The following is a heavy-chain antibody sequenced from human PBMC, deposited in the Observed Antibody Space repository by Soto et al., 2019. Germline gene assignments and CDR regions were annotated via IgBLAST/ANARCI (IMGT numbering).Heavy chain of an antibody. J-gene: IGHJ4*02. CDR1: GYSFTDYW. Sequence: PGESLKISCKCSGYSFTDYWISWVRQMPGKGLEWMGRIDPSDSYTNYSPSFQGHVTISADKSISTAYLQWSSLKASDTAMYYCARTRVGATVDFDYWGQGTLVTVSS. CDR2: IDPSDSYT. V-gene: IGHV5-10-1*01. D-gene: IGHD1-26*01. CDR3: ARTRVGATVDFDY.